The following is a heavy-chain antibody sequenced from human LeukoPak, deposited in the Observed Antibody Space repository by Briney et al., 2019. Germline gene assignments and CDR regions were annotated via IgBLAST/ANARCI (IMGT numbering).Heavy chain of an antibody. Sequence: PSETLSLTCTVSSGSISSGDYYWSWIRQPPGKGLEWIGYIYYSGSTYYNPSLKSRVTISVDTSKNQFSLKLSSVTAADTAVYYCARAGREMATKHWFDPWGQGTLVTVSS. J-gene: IGHJ5*02. CDR3: ARAGREMATKHWFDP. CDR2: IYYSGST. D-gene: IGHD5-24*01. CDR1: SGSISSGDYY. V-gene: IGHV4-30-4*01.